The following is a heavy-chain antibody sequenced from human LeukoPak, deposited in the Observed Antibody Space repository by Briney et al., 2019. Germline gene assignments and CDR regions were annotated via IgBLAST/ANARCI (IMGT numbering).Heavy chain of an antibody. V-gene: IGHV5-51*01. D-gene: IGHD2-15*01. CDR1: GYTFSNYW. CDR2: IYPGDSDT. J-gene: IGHJ4*02. CDR3: ARLGGPHSPFDN. Sequence: GESLKISCKASGYTFSNYWIGWVRQMPGKGLEWMDIIYPGDSDTRYSRSFQGQVTISADKSLRTAYLQWRSLKASDTGIYFCARLGGPHSPFDNWGQGTRDIVSS.